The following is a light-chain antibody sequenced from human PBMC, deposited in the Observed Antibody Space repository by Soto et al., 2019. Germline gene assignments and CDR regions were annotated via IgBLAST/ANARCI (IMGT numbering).Light chain of an antibody. CDR3: CSYVGTSTI. Sequence: QSALTQPASVSGSPGQSITISCTGSNSDIGSHNLVSWYQQYPGKAPKLMIFEANKRPSGVSNRFSGSKSGNTASLTVSGLQADDEADYYCCSYVGTSTIFGGGTQLTVL. CDR1: NSDIGSHNL. CDR2: EAN. V-gene: IGLV2-23*01. J-gene: IGLJ2*01.